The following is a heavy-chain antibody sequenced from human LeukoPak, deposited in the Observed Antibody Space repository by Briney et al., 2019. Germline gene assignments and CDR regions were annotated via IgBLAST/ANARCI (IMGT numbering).Heavy chain of an antibody. J-gene: IGHJ4*02. CDR3: SKDRPRSSFDY. D-gene: IGHD6-6*01. V-gene: IGHV3-21*01. Sequence: PGGSLRLSCAASGFTFTNYAMTWVRQAPGKGLEWVSSISSDGIHTFYADPVKGRFTISRDNAKNSLYLQMNSLRDEDTAVYYCSKDRPRSSFDYWGQGILVTVSS. CDR2: ISSDGIHT. CDR1: GFTFTNYA.